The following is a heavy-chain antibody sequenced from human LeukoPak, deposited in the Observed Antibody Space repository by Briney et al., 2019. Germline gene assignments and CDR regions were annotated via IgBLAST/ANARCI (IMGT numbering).Heavy chain of an antibody. CDR1: GFTFSSYW. Sequence: GGSLRLSCAASGFTFSSYWMHWVRQAPGKGLVWVSRINSDGSSTSYADSVKGRFTISRDNAKNPLYLQMDSLRAEDTAVHYCARDSGHSSGWFFDYWGQGTLVTVSS. CDR2: INSDGSST. J-gene: IGHJ4*02. V-gene: IGHV3-74*01. D-gene: IGHD6-19*01. CDR3: ARDSGHSSGWFFDY.